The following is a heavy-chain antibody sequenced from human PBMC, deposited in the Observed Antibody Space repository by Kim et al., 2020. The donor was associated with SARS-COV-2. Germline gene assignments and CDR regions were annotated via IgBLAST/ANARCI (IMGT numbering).Heavy chain of an antibody. Sequence: GGSLRLSCAASGFSFSSYGMHWVRQAPGKGLEWVALIWYDGSNKYYADSVKGRFTISRDNSRSTLYLQMNSLRSEDTAVYYFASVNYTSSWYADYWSQGT. J-gene: IGHJ4*02. CDR3: ASVNYTSSWYADY. CDR1: GFSFSSYG. V-gene: IGHV3-33*01. D-gene: IGHD6-13*01. CDR2: IWYDGSNK.